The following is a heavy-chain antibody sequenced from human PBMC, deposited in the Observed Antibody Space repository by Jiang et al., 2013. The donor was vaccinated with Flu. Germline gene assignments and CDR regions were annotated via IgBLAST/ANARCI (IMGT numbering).Heavy chain of an antibody. D-gene: IGHD5-24*01. Sequence: QSGAEVKKPGASVKVSCKTSGYTFTGYNIHWVRQAPGQGLEWMGWINPKSGDPHYAQKFQGRVSMTRDTSISTVYMELSRLRSDDTAVYYCARDILRDGFNDNYYYGMDVWGQG. CDR2: INPKSGDP. J-gene: IGHJ6*02. V-gene: IGHV1-2*02. CDR3: ARDILRDGFNDNYYYGMDV. CDR1: GYTFTGYN.